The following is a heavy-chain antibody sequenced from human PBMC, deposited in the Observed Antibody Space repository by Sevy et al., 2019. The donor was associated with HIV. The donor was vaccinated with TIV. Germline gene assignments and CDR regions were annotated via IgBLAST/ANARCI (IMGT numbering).Heavy chain of an antibody. V-gene: IGHV3-21*01. CDR3: ARDLIPYDILTGYYKGYYYDGMDV. CDR2: ISSSSSYI. D-gene: IGHD3-9*01. J-gene: IGHJ6*02. Sequence: GGSLRLSCAASGFTFSSYSMNWVRQAPGKGLEWVSSISSSSSYIYYADSVKGRFTISRDNAKNSLYLQMNSLRAEDTAVYYCARDLIPYDILTGYYKGYYYDGMDVWGQGTTVTVSS. CDR1: GFTFSSYS.